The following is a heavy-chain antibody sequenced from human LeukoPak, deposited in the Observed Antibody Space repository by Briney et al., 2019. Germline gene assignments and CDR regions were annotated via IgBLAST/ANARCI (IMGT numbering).Heavy chain of an antibody. CDR1: GYTFTSYG. D-gene: IGHD6-13*01. Sequence: ASVKVSCKASGYTFTSYGISWVRQAPGQGLEWMGGIIPIFGTANYAQKFQGRVTITADKSTSTAYMELSSLRSEDTAVYYCARIPTPSSWYLYYYYMDVWGKGTTVTVSS. CDR3: ARIPTPSSWYLYYYYMDV. CDR2: IIPIFGTA. J-gene: IGHJ6*03. V-gene: IGHV1-69*06.